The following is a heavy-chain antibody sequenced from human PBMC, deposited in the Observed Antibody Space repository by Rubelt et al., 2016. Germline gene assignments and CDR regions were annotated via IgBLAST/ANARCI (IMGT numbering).Heavy chain of an antibody. J-gene: IGHJ4*02. D-gene: IGHD3-9*01. CDR3: AASPYYDILTGYYLDY. Sequence: GWIVVGSGNTNYAQKFQERVTITRDMSTSTAYMELSSLRSEDTAVYYCAASPYYDILTGYYLDYWGQGTLVTVSS. CDR2: IVVGSGNT. V-gene: IGHV1-58*01.